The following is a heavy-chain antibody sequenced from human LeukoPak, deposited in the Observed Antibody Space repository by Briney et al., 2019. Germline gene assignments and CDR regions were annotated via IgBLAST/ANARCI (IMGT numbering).Heavy chain of an antibody. CDR1: GYTFTNYG. CDR2: INPNGGGT. V-gene: IGHV1-2*02. Sequence: ASVKVSCKASGYTFTNYGISWVRQAPGQGLEWMGWINPNGGGTNYAQKFQGRVTMTRDTSISTAYMELSRLRSDDTAVYYCARSRRRYFDWLPSDYWGQGTLVTVSS. D-gene: IGHD3-9*01. J-gene: IGHJ4*02. CDR3: ARSRRRYFDWLPSDY.